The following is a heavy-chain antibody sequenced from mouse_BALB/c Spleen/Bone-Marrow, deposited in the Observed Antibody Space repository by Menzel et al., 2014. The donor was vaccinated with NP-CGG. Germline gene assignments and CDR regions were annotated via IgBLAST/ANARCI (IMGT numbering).Heavy chain of an antibody. CDR3: SRDYRYDTWFSY. Sequence: QSGPGLVKPSQSLSLTCTVTGYSIXSDYAWNWIRQFPGNKLEWMGYISYSGFTSYNPSLKSRISITRDTSKNQFFLQLNSVTTEDTATYYCSRDYRYDTWFSYWGQGTLVTVSA. J-gene: IGHJ3*01. CDR2: ISYSGFT. V-gene: IGHV3-2*02. D-gene: IGHD2-14*01. CDR1: GYSIXSDYA.